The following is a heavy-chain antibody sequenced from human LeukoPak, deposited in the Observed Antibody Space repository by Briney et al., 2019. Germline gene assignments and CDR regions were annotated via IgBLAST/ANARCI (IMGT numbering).Heavy chain of an antibody. Sequence: GESLKISCKGSGYSFTTYWIGWVRQMPGKGLEWMGIIYPGDSDTRYNPSFQGQVTISADRSISTAYLQWSSLKASDTAMYYCARRGSGWYRGTDYWGQGTLVTVSS. J-gene: IGHJ4*02. D-gene: IGHD6-19*01. CDR1: GYSFTTYW. CDR2: IYPGDSDT. CDR3: ARRGSGWYRGTDY. V-gene: IGHV5-51*01.